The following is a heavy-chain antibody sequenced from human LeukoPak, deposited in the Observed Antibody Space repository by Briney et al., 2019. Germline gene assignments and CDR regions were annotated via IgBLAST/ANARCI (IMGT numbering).Heavy chain of an antibody. V-gene: IGHV3-23*01. CDR3: AKDPHYTTYGYYFDY. Sequence: PGGSLRLTCTASGCTSSSYRMNYFRQAPGKGLEWLSGIGAGGPFSYYADSVKGRFTIFRDNTRNTLYLQTNSLRADETAVYYCAKDPHYTTYGYYFDYWGQGTLVTVSS. D-gene: IGHD4-11*01. J-gene: IGHJ4*02. CDR1: GCTSSSYR. CDR2: IGAGGPFS.